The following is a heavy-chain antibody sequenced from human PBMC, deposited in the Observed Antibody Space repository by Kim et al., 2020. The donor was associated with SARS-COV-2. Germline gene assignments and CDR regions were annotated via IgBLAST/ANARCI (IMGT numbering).Heavy chain of an antibody. D-gene: IGHD3-3*01. CDR2: ITGSGGRT. CDR3: AKGFSEFWKDYYICFDI. CDR1: GFSFSTYG. Sequence: GGSLRLSCAASGFSFSTYGMSWVRQAPGKGLEWVSTITGSGGRTYYADSVKGRFTISRDHSKDTLFLQMNSLRAEDTAVYYCAKGFSEFWKDYYICFDIWGQLKMVTAS. V-gene: IGHV3-23*01. J-gene: IGHJ3*02.